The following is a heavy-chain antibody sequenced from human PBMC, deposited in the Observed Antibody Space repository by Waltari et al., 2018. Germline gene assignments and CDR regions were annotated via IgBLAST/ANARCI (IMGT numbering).Heavy chain of an antibody. V-gene: IGHV4-4*07. CDR1: GGSISSSS. J-gene: IGHJ4*02. CDR2: IYTSGIT. CDR3: ARDRDKQSFDY. D-gene: IGHD2-21*02. Sequence: QLPLQESGPGLVKPSETLSLTCTVSGGSISSSSWRWLRQPAGKGLEWIGRIYTSGITNYNPSLKSRVTMSVDTSKNQFSLKLSSVTAADTAVYYCARDRDKQSFDYWGQGTLVTVSS.